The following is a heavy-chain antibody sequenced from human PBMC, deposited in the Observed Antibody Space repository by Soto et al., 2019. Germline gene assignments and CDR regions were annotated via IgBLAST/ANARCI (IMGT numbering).Heavy chain of an antibody. CDR3: ARLRYYKGSVPGYGIFV. CDR2: ISSGGSFI. V-gene: IGHV3-11*01. CDR1: GFTFSDYF. J-gene: IGHJ6*02. Sequence: QVQLVESGGGLVKPGGSLRLSCAASGFTFSDYFMSWIRKATGKGLEYISYISSGGSFIYYADSVKGRFTISRDTAKTSLYLQMNSLRAEDTALYCCARLRYYKGSVPGYGIFVWGQGITVIVSS. D-gene: IGHD3-10*01.